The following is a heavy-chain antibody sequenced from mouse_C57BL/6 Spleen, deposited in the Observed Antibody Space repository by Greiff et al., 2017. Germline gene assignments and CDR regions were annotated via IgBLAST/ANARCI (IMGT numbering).Heavy chain of an antibody. J-gene: IGHJ4*01. Sequence: VQLQQCGAELVKPGASVKISCKASGYAFSSYWMNWVKQRPGKGLEWIGQIYPGDGDTNYNGKFKGKATLTADKSSSTAYMQLSSLTSEDAAVYFGARSLSGTNYAMDYWGQGTSVTVSS. V-gene: IGHV1-80*01. CDR2: IYPGDGDT. CDR3: ARSLSGTNYAMDY. CDR1: GYAFSSYW. D-gene: IGHD4-1*01.